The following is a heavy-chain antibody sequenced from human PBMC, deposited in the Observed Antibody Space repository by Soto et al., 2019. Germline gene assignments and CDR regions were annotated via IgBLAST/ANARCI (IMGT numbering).Heavy chain of an antibody. J-gene: IGHJ3*02. CDR1: GFTFSSYA. D-gene: IGHD6-19*01. V-gene: IGHV3-30-3*01. CDR2: ISYDGSNK. CDR3: ARDLDSSGWYSRAFDI. Sequence: QVQLVESGGGVVQPGRSLRLSCAASGFTFSSYAMHWVRQAPGKGLEWVAVISYDGSNKYYADSVKGRFTISRVNSKNTLYLQMNSLRAEDTAVYYCARDLDSSGWYSRAFDIWGQGTMVTVSS.